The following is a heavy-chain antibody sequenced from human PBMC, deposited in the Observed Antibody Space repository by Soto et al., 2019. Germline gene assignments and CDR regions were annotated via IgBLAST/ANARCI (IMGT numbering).Heavy chain of an antibody. CDR1: GFSFDDYA. J-gene: IGHJ4*02. CDR3: TKGSSTSRFSPLDH. V-gene: IGHV3-9*01. CDR2: ISWNSGNI. D-gene: IGHD2-2*01. Sequence: EVQVVEWGGGLEQPGRSLRLSCAASGFSFDDYAMHWVRQAPGKGLEWVSCISWNSGNIVYSDSVKGRFTISRDNAKNSLSLQMNSLRAEDTALYYCTKGSSTSRFSPLDHWGQGTLVTVSS.